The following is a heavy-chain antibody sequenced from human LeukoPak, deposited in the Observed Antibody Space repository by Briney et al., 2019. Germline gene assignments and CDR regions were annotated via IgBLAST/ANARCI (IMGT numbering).Heavy chain of an antibody. J-gene: IGHJ4*02. CDR2: INPNSGGT. D-gene: IGHD6-19*01. CDR1: GYTFTGYY. Sequence: ASVKVSCKASGYTFTGYYMHWVRQAPGQGLEWMGWINPNSGGTNYAQKFQGRVTMTRDTSISTAYMELSRLRSDDTAVYYCARAPFPGIAVAEGYWGQGTLVTVSS. V-gene: IGHV1-2*02. CDR3: ARAPFPGIAVAEGY.